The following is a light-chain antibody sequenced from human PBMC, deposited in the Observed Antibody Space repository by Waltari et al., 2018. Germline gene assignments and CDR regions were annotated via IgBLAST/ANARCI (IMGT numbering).Light chain of an antibody. CDR1: SSDVGAYNS. J-gene: IGLJ3*02. V-gene: IGLV2-14*01. CDR3: SSYTSSSTLV. CDR2: DVI. Sequence: QSALTQPASVSGSPGQSITISCTGTSSDVGAYNSVSWYQQHPGKAPKLMIYDVIKRPSGVSNRFSGSKSGNTASLTISGLQAEDEADYYCSSYTSSSTLVFGGGTKLTVL.